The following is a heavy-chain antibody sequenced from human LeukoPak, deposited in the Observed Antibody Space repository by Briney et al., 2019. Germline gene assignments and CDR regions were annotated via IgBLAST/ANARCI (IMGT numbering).Heavy chain of an antibody. CDR3: AEHSSSYYMDV. J-gene: IGHJ6*03. CDR2: IRFDGGNK. D-gene: IGHD6-13*01. CDR1: GFTLSNYG. Sequence: GGPLRLSCAASGFTLSNYGMHWVRQAPGKGLEWVAFIRFDGGNKYYAESVKGRFTISRDNSKNTLYLQMNSLRAEDTAVYYCAEHSSSYYMDVWGKGTTVTVSS. V-gene: IGHV3-30*02.